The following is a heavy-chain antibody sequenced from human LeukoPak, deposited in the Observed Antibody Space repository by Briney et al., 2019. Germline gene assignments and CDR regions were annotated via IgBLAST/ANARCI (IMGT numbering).Heavy chain of an antibody. CDR1: GYTFTGYY. CDR2: INPNSGGT. CDR3: ARGVRSSWGWYFDL. Sequence: GASVKVSCKASGYTFTGYYMHWVRQAPGQELGWMGRINPNSGGTNYAQKFQGRVTMTRDTSISTAYTELSSLRSEDTAVYYCARGVRSSWGWYFDLWGRGTLVTVSS. J-gene: IGHJ2*01. D-gene: IGHD6-13*01. V-gene: IGHV1/OR15-1*01.